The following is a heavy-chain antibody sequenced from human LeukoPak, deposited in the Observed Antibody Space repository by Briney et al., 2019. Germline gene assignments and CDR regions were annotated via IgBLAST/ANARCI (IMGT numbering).Heavy chain of an antibody. Sequence: PSETLSLTCTVSGGSISSYYWSWIRQPPGKGLEWIGEINHSGSTNYNPSLKSRVTISVDTSKNQFSLKLSSVTAADTAVYYCARGQGLRYYYYYYMDVWGKGTTVTVSS. CDR3: ARGQGLRYYYYYYMDV. D-gene: IGHD5/OR15-5a*01. CDR1: GGSISSYY. J-gene: IGHJ6*03. V-gene: IGHV4-34*01. CDR2: INHSGST.